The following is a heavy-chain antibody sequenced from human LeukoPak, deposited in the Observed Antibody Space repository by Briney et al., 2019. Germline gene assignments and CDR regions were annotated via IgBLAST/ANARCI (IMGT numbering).Heavy chain of an antibody. D-gene: IGHD5-12*01. J-gene: IGHJ4*02. V-gene: IGHV4-59*08. CDR3: TRSRGYDAYYFDY. CDR2: NYYSGST. CDR1: GGSISTYY. Sequence: TPSETLSLTCTVSGGSISTYYCSWIRQPPGKGLECIGYNYYSGSTNYNPSLKSRVTISVDTSKNQFSLKLTSVTAADTAVYYWTRSRGYDAYYFDYWGQGTLVTVSS.